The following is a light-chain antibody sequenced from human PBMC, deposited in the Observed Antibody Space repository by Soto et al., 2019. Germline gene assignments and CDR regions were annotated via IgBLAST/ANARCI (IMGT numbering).Light chain of an antibody. CDR3: QQYNNWPAIT. V-gene: IGKV3-20*01. J-gene: IGKJ5*01. CDR1: QSVSSSY. CDR2: GAS. Sequence: EIVLTQSPGTLSLSPGEIATLSCSASQSVSSSYLAWYQQKPGQAPRLLIYGASSRATGIPDRFSGSGSGTDFTLTISRLEPEDFAVYYCQQYNNWPAITFGQGTRLEIK.